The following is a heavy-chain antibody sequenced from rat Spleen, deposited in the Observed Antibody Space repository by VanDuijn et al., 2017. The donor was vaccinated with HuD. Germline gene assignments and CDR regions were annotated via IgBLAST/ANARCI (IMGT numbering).Heavy chain of an antibody. V-gene: IGHV2-32*01. Sequence: QVQLKESGPGLVQPSQTLSLTCTVSGFSLRSYHVHWVRQPPGKGLEWMGVMWSDGDTSYNSALKSRLNISRDTSKRQVFLKMSSLQTEDTATYYCARVKDYGYTSLDVMDAWGQGASVTVSS. CDR2: MWSDGDT. CDR1: GFSLRSYH. J-gene: IGHJ4*01. D-gene: IGHD1-9*01. CDR3: ARVKDYGYTSLDVMDA.